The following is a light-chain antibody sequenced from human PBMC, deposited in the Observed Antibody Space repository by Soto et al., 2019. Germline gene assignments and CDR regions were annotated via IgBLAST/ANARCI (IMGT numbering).Light chain of an antibody. V-gene: IGLV2-14*01. CDR1: SSDVVGYNY. Sequence: QSALTQPASVSGSPGQSITISCAGTSSDVVGYNYVSWYQQHPGKAPKVMIFEVSNRPSGVSNRFSGSKSGNTASLTISGLQAGDEADYYCSSYTTRSTRVFGTGTKVTVL. CDR2: EVS. J-gene: IGLJ1*01. CDR3: SSYTTRSTRV.